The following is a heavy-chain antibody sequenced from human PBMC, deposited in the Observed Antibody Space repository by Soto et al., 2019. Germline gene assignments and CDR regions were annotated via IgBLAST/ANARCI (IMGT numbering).Heavy chain of an antibody. CDR3: ARDPKTTGGQHWAFNYFDS. CDR2: ISYDGTNK. J-gene: IGHJ4*02. V-gene: IGHV3-30-3*01. CDR1: GFSFSISP. Sequence: QVQLVESGGGVVQPGRSLRLSCAASGFSFSISPMHWVRQAPGKGPEWVALISYDGTNKFYADSVKGRFTISRDNSKCTLYLHVDSLRPEDAAVYYCARDPKTTGGQHWAFNYFDSWGQGTLVTVSS. D-gene: IGHD2-8*02.